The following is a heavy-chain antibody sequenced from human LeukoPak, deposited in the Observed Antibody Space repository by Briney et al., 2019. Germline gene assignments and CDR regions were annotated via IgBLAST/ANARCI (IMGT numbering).Heavy chain of an antibody. CDR3: ARDSNNMVRGVIITRHYYYMDV. D-gene: IGHD3-10*01. V-gene: IGHV1-69*13. CDR1: GGTFSSYA. CDR2: IIPIFGTA. J-gene: IGHJ6*03. Sequence: ASVKVSCKASGGTFSSYAISWVRQAPGQGLEWMGGIIPIFGTANYAQKFQGRVTITADESTSTAYMGLSSLRSEDTAVYYCARDSNNMVRGVIITRHYYYMDVWGKGTTVTVSS.